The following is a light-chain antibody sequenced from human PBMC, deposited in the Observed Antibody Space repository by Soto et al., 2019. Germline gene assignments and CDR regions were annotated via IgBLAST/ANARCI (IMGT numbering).Light chain of an antibody. Sequence: QSVLTQSPSASGIPGQRVIIACSGSSSNIGSNHVNWYRHLPGAAPKLLIFRSDQRASGVPDRFSASKSGTTAALAITGLESGVEAAYYGAAWDDCRYGVVFGGGTKLTLL. V-gene: IGLV1-44*01. J-gene: IGLJ2*01. CDR3: AAWDDCRYGVV. CDR1: SSNIGSNH. CDR2: RSD.